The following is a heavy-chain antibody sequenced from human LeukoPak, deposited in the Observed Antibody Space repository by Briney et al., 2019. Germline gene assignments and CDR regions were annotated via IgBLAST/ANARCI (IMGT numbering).Heavy chain of an antibody. V-gene: IGHV3-23*01. CDR2: ISPSGGIT. D-gene: IGHD3-22*01. J-gene: IGHJ4*02. CDR3: ASGTLLQHRKTVFSAFDY. Sequence: GGSLRLSCAASGFTFSSHGMNWVRQAPGKGLEWVSGISPSGGITYYTDSVKGRFTISRDNSKNTASLQMNSLRAEDTAVYFCASGTLLQHRKTVFSAFDYWGQGTLVTVSS. CDR1: GFTFSSHG.